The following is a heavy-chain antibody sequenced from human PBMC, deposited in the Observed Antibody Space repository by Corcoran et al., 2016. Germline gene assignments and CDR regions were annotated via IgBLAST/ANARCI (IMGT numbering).Heavy chain of an antibody. V-gene: IGHV4-61*01. CDR3: ARGMGILWFGDHTGLDP. CDR1: GGSVSSGSYY. J-gene: IGHJ5*02. D-gene: IGHD3-10*01. Sequence: QVQLQESGPGLVKPSETLSLTCTVSGGSVSSGSYYWSWIRQPPGKGLEWIGYIYYSGSTNYNPSLKSRLTISVDTSKNQYSLKLSSVTAADTGVYYWARGMGILWFGDHTGLDPWGQGTPVTVSS. CDR2: IYYSGST.